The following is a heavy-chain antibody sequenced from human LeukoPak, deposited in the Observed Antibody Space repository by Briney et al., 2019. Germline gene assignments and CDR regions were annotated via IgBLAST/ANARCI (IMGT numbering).Heavy chain of an antibody. CDR3: ARWSAGNGYYFDY. CDR2: INPSGGST. J-gene: IGHJ4*02. V-gene: IGHV1-46*01. CDR1: GYTFTSYY. D-gene: IGHD6-19*01. Sequence: ASVKVSCKASGYTFTSYYMHGVRQAPGQGFEWMGIINPSGGSTSYARKFQGRVTMTRDTSTSTVYMELSSLRSEDTAVYYCARWSAGNGYYFDYWGQGTLVTVSS.